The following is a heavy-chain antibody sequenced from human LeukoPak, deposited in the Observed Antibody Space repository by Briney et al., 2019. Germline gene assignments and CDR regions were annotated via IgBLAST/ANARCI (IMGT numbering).Heavy chain of an antibody. CDR2: IDTDGSTT. J-gene: IGHJ5*01. CDR3: VRGGSGSSYGGFVS. V-gene: IGHV3-74*01. D-gene: IGHD5-18*01. Sequence: GGSLRLSCAASGFTFRNYWMHWIRQVPGKGLVWVSRIDTDGSTTNYADSVEGRFTISRDNARNTVYLQMNSLSADDTGVYYCVRGGSGSSYGGFVSWGQGTLVTVSS. CDR1: GFTFRNYW.